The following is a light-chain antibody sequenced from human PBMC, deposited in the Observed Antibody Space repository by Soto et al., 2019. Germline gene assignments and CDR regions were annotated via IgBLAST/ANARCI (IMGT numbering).Light chain of an antibody. CDR3: QHRSNWPPIFS. Sequence: TLSLSXGDTATLSCRASQSVTSYLAWYQHRPGQAPRLLIYDASSRAPDIPDRFSGSGYGTDFTLTISGLEPEDFAVYYCQHRSNWPPIFSFGPGTKVDIK. CDR1: QSVTSY. J-gene: IGKJ3*01. CDR2: DAS. V-gene: IGKV3-11*01.